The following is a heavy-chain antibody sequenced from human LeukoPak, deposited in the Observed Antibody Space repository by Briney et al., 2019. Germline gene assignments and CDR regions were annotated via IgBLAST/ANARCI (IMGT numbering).Heavy chain of an antibody. Sequence: SQTLSLTCTVSGGSINSGDYYWSWIRQPPGKGLEWIGYIYYSGSTYYNPSLKSRVTISVDRSKNQFSLKLSSVTATDTAVYYCARVGVYSSSHYYFDYWGQGTLVTVSS. J-gene: IGHJ4*02. CDR1: GGSINSGDYY. D-gene: IGHD6-13*01. V-gene: IGHV4-30-4*08. CDR3: ARVGVYSSSHYYFDY. CDR2: IYYSGST.